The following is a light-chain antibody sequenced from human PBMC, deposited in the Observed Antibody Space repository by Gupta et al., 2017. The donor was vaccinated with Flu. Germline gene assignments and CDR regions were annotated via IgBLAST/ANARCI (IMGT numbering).Light chain of an antibody. CDR2: SAG. V-gene: IGKV1D-16*01. CDR1: QGINKW. CDR3: QQEDNFPLT. Sequence: PSSLSASIGARVTITCRASQGINKWLAWYQLKPEKAPKSLIHSAGNVQSGVPSRFSGSGSGTHFTLTIDNRQPEDSATYYCQQEDNFPLTFGRGTKVEIK. J-gene: IGKJ4*01.